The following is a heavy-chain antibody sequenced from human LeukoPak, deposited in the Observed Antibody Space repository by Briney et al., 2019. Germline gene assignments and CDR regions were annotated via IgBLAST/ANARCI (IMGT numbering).Heavy chain of an antibody. CDR2: IYTSGST. D-gene: IGHD6-13*01. J-gene: IGHJ6*03. CDR1: GGSISGYY. CDR3: ARDIAAAGTYYYYYMDV. Sequence: SETLSLTCTVSGGSISGYYWSWIRQPAGKGLEWIGRIYTSGSTNYNPSLKSRVTMSVDTSKNQFSLKLSSVTAADTAVYYCARDIAAAGTYYYYYMDVWGKGTTVTVSS. V-gene: IGHV4-4*07.